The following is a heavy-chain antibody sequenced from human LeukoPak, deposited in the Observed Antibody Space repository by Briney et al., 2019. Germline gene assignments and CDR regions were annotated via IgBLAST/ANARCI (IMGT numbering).Heavy chain of an antibody. CDR3: ARVLRYCSGGNCYSGGLGYMDV. J-gene: IGHJ6*03. Sequence: GGSLRLSCAASGVTFSSYWMSWVRQAPGKGLEWVANIKQDGSEKCYVDSVKGRFTISRDNAKNSLYLQMNSLRAEDTAVYYCARVLRYCSGGNCYSGGLGYMDVWGKGTTVTISS. CDR1: GVTFSSYW. CDR2: IKQDGSEK. V-gene: IGHV3-7*03. D-gene: IGHD2-15*01.